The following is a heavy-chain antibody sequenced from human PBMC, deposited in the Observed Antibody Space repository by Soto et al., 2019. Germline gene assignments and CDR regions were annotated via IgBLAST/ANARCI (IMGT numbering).Heavy chain of an antibody. CDR3: ARAGSTICAVVTLNTTGGMDL. CDR2: INAGNGNT. V-gene: IGHV1-3*01. J-gene: IGHJ6*02. D-gene: IGHD3-3*01. Sequence: ASVKVSCKASGYTFTSYAIHWVRQAPGQRLEWMGWINAGNGNTKYSQKFEGRVTITRATYASTAYMELSSLRSADTAVYYCARAGSTICAVVTLNTTGGMDLWGQGTKVTVSS. CDR1: GYTFTSYA.